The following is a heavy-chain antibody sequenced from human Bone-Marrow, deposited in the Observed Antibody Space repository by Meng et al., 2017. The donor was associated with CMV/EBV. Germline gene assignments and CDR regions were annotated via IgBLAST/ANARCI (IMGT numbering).Heavy chain of an antibody. CDR1: GFTFSNYT. V-gene: IGHV3-43*01. J-gene: IGHJ6*02. CDR2: ISWDGGST. D-gene: IGHD6-13*01. CDR3: AKDIAGGPAA. Sequence: GGSLRLSCTASGFTFSNYTMHWVRQAPGKGLEWVSLISWDGGSTYYADSVKGRFTISRDNSKNSLYLQMNSLRTEDTALYYCAKDIAGGPAAWGQGTTVTVSS.